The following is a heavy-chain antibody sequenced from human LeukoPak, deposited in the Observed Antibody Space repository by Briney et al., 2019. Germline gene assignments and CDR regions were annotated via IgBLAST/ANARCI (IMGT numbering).Heavy chain of an antibody. V-gene: IGHV3-30-3*02. D-gene: IGHD1-26*01. CDR1: GFTFSAYS. Sequence: PGRSLRLSCVASGFTFSAYSMHWVRQAPGEGLEWVAVISYDGSNKYYADSVKGRFTVSRDNSKNTLLLDMDGLRPEDTATYYCTKIGPVSGTIDYWGQGTLVTVSS. CDR3: TKIGPVSGTIDY. CDR2: ISYDGSNK. J-gene: IGHJ4*02.